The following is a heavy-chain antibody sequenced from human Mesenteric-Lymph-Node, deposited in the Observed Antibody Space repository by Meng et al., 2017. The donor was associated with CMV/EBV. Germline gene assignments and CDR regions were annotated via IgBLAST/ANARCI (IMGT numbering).Heavy chain of an antibody. V-gene: IGHV1-69*05. Sequence: SVKVSCKASGGTFSSYAINWVRQAPGQGLEWMGGIIPIFGTANYAQKFQGRVTITTDESTSTAYMELSSLRSEDTAVYYCARGDDSSDYYSFGIDYWGQGTLVTVSS. D-gene: IGHD3-22*01. CDR1: GGTFSSYA. J-gene: IGHJ4*02. CDR3: ARGDDSSDYYSFGIDY. CDR2: IIPIFGTA.